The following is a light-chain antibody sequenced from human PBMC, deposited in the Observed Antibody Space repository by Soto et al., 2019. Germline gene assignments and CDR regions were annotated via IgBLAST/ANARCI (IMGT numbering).Light chain of an antibody. CDR2: AAS. Sequence: IQLTQTPSSLSASVGDRDTITCRASQGISSFLAWYQQKPGKAPKLLIYAASSLQSGVPSRFSGSGFGTDFTLTITSLQPEDFATYYCQQVESYPSTFGGGTKVEMK. CDR3: QQVESYPST. CDR1: QGISSF. J-gene: IGKJ4*01. V-gene: IGKV1-9*01.